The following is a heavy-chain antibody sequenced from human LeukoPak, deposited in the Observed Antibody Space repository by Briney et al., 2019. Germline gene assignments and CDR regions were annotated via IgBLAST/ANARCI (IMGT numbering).Heavy chain of an antibody. CDR1: GGSISSGGYY. D-gene: IGHD5-12*01. CDR2: IYHSGST. V-gene: IGHV4-30-2*01. Sequence: PSETLSLTCTVSGGSISSGGYYWSWIRQPPGKGLEWIGYIYHSGSTYYNPSLKSRVTISVDRSKNQFSLKLNSVTAADTAVYYCASALLLPGYSGYDWPTQFDYWGQGTLVTVSS. J-gene: IGHJ4*02. CDR3: ASALLLPGYSGYDWPTQFDY.